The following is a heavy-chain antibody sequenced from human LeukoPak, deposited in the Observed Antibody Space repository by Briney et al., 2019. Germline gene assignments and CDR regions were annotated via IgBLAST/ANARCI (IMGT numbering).Heavy chain of an antibody. CDR2: ISYTGSST. Sequence: PGGSLRLSCAASGFTFSSYAMNWVRQAPGKGLEWVSVISYTGSSTYYADSVKGRFTISRDNSKNTLYLQMNSLRAEDTAIYYCGKGTVEGTWGNNWFDPWGQGTLVTVSS. V-gene: IGHV3-23*01. D-gene: IGHD3-16*01. J-gene: IGHJ5*02. CDR1: GFTFSSYA. CDR3: GKGTVEGTWGNNWFDP.